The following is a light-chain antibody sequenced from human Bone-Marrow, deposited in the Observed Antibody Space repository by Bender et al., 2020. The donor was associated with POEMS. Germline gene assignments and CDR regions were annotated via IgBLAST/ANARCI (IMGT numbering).Light chain of an antibody. Sequence: QSVLTPPPSVSGAPGQRVTISCTGSSSNIGAGYPVHWYQQLPGAAPKLLISANTNRPSGVPDRFSGSKSGTSGSLAITGLQAEDEADYYCQSYDSSLSGWVFGGGTKVTVL. J-gene: IGLJ2*01. CDR3: QSYDSSLSGWV. CDR2: ANT. CDR1: SSNIGAGYP. V-gene: IGLV1-40*01.